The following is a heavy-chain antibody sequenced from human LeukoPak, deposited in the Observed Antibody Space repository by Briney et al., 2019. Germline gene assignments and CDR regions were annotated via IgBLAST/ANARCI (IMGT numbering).Heavy chain of an antibody. CDR3: AREQRMYYDILTGYYHPNYFDY. CDR1: GGSISSGSYY. CDR2: IYTSGST. V-gene: IGHV4-61*02. J-gene: IGHJ4*02. Sequence: SETLSLTCTVSGGSISSGSYYWSWIRQPAGKGLEWIGRIYTSGSTNYNPSLKSRVTISVDTSKNHFSLKLSSVTAADTAVYYCAREQRMYYDILTGYYHPNYFDYWGQGTLVTVSS. D-gene: IGHD3-9*01.